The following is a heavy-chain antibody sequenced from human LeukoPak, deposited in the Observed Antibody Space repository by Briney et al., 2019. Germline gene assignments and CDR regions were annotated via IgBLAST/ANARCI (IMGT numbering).Heavy chain of an antibody. CDR3: ARRRAGTIFGVVIKYRYYFDY. V-gene: IGHV4-34*01. D-gene: IGHD3-3*01. CDR2: INHSGST. CDR1: GGSFSGYY. Sequence: SETLSLTCAVYGGSFSGYYWSWIRQPPGKGLEWIGEINHSGSTNYNPSLKSRVTISVDTSKNQFSLKLSSVTAADTAVYYCARRRAGTIFGVVIKYRYYFDYWGQGTLVTVSS. J-gene: IGHJ4*02.